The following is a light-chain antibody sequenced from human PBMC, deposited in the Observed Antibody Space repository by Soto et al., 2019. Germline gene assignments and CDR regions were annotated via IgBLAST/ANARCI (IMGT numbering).Light chain of an antibody. CDR3: ISYTRFDTYV. V-gene: IGLV2-14*03. Sequence: QSVLTQPASVSASPGQSITISCTGTSTDIGAYKFVSWYQQHPGKDPKLMIYDVTSRPSGVSNRFSGSKSGNTASLILSGLQAEDEADYYCISYTRFDTYVFGTGTKLTVL. CDR1: STDIGAYKF. J-gene: IGLJ1*01. CDR2: DVT.